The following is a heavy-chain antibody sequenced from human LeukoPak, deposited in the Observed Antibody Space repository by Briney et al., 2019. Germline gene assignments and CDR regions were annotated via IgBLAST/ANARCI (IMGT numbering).Heavy chain of an antibody. V-gene: IGHV3-21*01. D-gene: IGHD3-22*01. J-gene: IGHJ4*02. Sequence: PGGSLRLSCAASGFTFSIYTMNWVRQAPGRGLEWVSSISNSSNYIYYADSVKGRFTISRDNAKNSLYLQMNSLRAEDTAVYYCARDYDGSGYFGYWGQGTLVTVSS. CDR1: GFTFSIYT. CDR3: ARDYDGSGYFGY. CDR2: ISNSSNYI.